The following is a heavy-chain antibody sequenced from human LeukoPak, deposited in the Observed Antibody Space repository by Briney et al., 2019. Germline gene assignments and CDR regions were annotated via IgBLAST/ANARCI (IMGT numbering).Heavy chain of an antibody. CDR1: X. J-gene: IGHJ4*02. V-gene: IGHV1-2*02. CDR3: ARLASDIVVVPAAV. Sequence: XXHXXXXAPXXXXEXMGWINPNSGGTNYAQKFQGRVTMTRDTSISTAYMELSRLRSDDTAVYYCARLASDIVVVPAAVWGQGTLVTVSS. D-gene: IGHD2-2*01. CDR2: INPNSGGT.